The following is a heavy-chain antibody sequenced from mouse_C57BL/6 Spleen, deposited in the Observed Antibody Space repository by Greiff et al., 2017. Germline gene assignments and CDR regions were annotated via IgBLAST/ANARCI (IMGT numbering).Heavy chain of an antibody. CDR3: ARPLRYYFDY. D-gene: IGHD1-1*01. Sequence: EVQVVESGGDLVKPGGSLKLSCAASGFTFSTYGMSWVRQTPDKRLEWVATISSGGSYTYYPDSVKGRFTISRDNAKNTLYLQMSSLKSEDTAMYYCARPLRYYFDYWGQGTTLTVSS. V-gene: IGHV5-6*01. CDR1: GFTFSTYG. CDR2: ISSGGSYT. J-gene: IGHJ2*01.